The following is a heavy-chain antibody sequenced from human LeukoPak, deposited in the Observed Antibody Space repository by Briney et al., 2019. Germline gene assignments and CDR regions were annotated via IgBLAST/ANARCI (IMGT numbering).Heavy chain of an antibody. CDR3: ARRIAVAYDSFDT. V-gene: IGHV4-39*01. J-gene: IGHJ3*02. CDR1: GGSISSSSYY. CDR2: IYYSGST. D-gene: IGHD6-19*01. Sequence: PSETLSLTCTVSGGSISSSSYYWGWIRQPPGKGLEWIGSIYYSGSTYYNPSLKSRVTISVDTSKNQFSLRLRSATAADTAVYYCARRIAVAYDSFDTWGQGTMVTVSS.